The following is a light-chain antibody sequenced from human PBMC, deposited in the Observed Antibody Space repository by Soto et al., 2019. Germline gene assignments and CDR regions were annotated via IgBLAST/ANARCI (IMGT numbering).Light chain of an antibody. V-gene: IGLV2-14*01. CDR3: SSYTSIGTYV. Sequence: QSALTQPASVSGSPGQSITISCTGTCSDIDDYKYVSWYQQHPGKAPKLIVYEVNYRPSGVSNRFSGSKSDNAASLTISGLQAEDEADYYCSSYTSIGTYVFGAGTKLTVL. J-gene: IGLJ1*01. CDR1: CSDIDDYKY. CDR2: EVN.